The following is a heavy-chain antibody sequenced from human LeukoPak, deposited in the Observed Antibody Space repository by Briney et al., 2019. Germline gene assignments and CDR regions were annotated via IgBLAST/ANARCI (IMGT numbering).Heavy chain of an antibody. CDR3: ARGFALDF. CDR2: INHSGST. V-gene: IGHV4-34*01. CDR1: GGSFSGYY. Sequence: SETLSLTCAVYGGSFSGYYWSWIRQPPGKGLEWIGEINHSGSTNYNPSLKSRVTISVDTSKNQFSLKLSSVTAGDTAVYYCARGFALDFWSQGTMVTVSS. J-gene: IGHJ3*01.